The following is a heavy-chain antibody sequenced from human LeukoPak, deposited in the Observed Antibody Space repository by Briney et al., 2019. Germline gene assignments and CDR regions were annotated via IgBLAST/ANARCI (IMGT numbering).Heavy chain of an antibody. CDR2: ISYDGSNK. CDR1: GFTFSSYA. Sequence: PGRSLRLSCAASGFTFSSYAMHWVRQAPGKGLEWVAVISYDGSNKYYADSVKSRFTISRDNSKNTLYLQMNSLRAEDTAVYYCARERESYCGGDCYEAFDFWGQGTMVTVSS. V-gene: IGHV3-30-3*01. D-gene: IGHD2-21*02. CDR3: ARERESYCGGDCYEAFDF. J-gene: IGHJ3*01.